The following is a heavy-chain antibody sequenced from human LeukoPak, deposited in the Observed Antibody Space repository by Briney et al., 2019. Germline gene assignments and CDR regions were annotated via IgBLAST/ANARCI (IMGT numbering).Heavy chain of an antibody. CDR3: ARLSGSYLDYYYGMDV. V-gene: IGHV4-59*01. J-gene: IGHJ6*02. Sequence: SETLSLTCTVSGGSISSYYWSRIRQPPGKGLEWIGYIYYSGSTNYNPSLKSRVTISVDTSKNQFSLKLSSVTAADTAVYYCARLSGSYLDYYYGMDVWGQGTTVTVSS. CDR1: GGSISSYY. CDR2: IYYSGST. D-gene: IGHD1-26*01.